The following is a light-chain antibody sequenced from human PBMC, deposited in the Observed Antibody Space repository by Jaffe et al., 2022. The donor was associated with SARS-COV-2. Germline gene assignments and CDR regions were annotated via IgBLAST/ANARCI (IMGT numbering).Light chain of an antibody. Sequence: QSVLTQPPSVSGTPGQRVTISCSGSSSNIGSDTVHWYQQLPGTAPKVLMYKNNQRPSGVPDRFSGSKSGTSASLAISGLQSEDEADYYCVAWDDSLNGWVFGGGTKLTVV. CDR2: KNN. CDR3: VAWDDSLNGWV. V-gene: IGLV1-44*01. J-gene: IGLJ3*02. CDR1: SSNIGSDT.